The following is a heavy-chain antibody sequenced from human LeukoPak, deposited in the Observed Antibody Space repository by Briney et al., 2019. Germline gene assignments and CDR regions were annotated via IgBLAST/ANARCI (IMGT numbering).Heavy chain of an antibody. Sequence: GGSLRLSCAASGFTVSSNYMSWVRQAPGKGLEWVSLIYRGGSTYYADSVKGRFTFSRDNSKNTLYLQMSSLRVEDTAVYYCARDNRAYGSGFFDYWGQGTLVTVSS. V-gene: IGHV3-66*01. CDR1: GFTVSSNY. CDR2: IYRGGST. J-gene: IGHJ4*02. CDR3: ARDNRAYGSGFFDY. D-gene: IGHD3-10*01.